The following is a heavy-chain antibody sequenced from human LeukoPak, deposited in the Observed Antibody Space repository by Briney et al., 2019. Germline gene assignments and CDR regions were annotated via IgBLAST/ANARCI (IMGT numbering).Heavy chain of an antibody. Sequence: VASVKVSCKASGYTFTGYYMHWVRQAPGQGLEWMGWTNPNSGGTNYAQKFQGRVTMTRDTSISTAYMELSRLRSDDTAVYYCARDGYSGSYLYRFDYWGQGTLVTVSS. CDR2: TNPNSGGT. CDR3: ARDGYSGSYLYRFDY. CDR1: GYTFTGYY. J-gene: IGHJ4*02. D-gene: IGHD1-26*01. V-gene: IGHV1-2*02.